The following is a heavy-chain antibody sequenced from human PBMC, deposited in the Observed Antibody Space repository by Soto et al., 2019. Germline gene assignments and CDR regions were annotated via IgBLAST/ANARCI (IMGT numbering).Heavy chain of an antibody. CDR2: ISFDGGNQ. D-gene: IGHD6-13*01. V-gene: IGHV3-30*18. J-gene: IGHJ5*02. CDR3: AKDSSVTAAGSGGWFDP. Sequence: QVQLVQSGGGVVQPGRSLRLSCAASGFDFNTYGLHWVRQAPGKGLEWVAGISFDGGNQYYADSVKGRFTISRDKSNNTLYLQMNSLGAEETATYCAKDSSVTAAGSGGWFDPWGQGTLVIVSS. CDR1: GFDFNTYG.